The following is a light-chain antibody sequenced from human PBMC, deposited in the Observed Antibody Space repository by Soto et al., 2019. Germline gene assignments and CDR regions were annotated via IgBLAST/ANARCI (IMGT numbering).Light chain of an antibody. Sequence: QSALTQPASLSGSPGQSITISCTGTSSDVGGYNYVSWYQQHPGKAPKLMIYEVSNRPSGVSNRFSGSKSGNTASLTISGLQAEDEADYYCSSYTSSSTPMIFGTGTKLTVL. CDR2: EVS. V-gene: IGLV2-14*01. J-gene: IGLJ1*01. CDR1: SSDVGGYNY. CDR3: SSYTSSSTPMI.